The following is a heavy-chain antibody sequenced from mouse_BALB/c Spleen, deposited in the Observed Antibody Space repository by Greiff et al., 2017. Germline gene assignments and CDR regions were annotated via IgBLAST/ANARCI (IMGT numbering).Heavy chain of an antibody. Sequence: EVQRVESGPGLVKPSQSLSLTCTVTGYSITSDYAWNWIRQFPGNKLEWMGYISYSGSTSYNPSLKSRISITRDTSKNQFFLQLNSVTTEDTATYYCARYYRSWFAYWGQGTLVTVSA. D-gene: IGHD2-14*01. CDR2: ISYSGST. V-gene: IGHV3-2*02. J-gene: IGHJ3*01. CDR3: ARYYRSWFAY. CDR1: GYSITSDYA.